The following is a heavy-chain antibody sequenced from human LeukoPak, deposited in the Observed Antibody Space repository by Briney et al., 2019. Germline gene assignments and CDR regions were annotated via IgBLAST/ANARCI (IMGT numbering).Heavy chain of an antibody. D-gene: IGHD2-8*01. Sequence: PSETLSLTCSVSDASINDYYWTWIRQPPGKGLEWIGYVYHTGTSGYHPSLKSRVAISLDTSKNQVSLKLSSVIAGDTAVYFCTRVVNGGHFDYWGQGALVTVSS. CDR3: TRVVNGGHFDY. CDR2: VYHTGTS. CDR1: DASINDYY. J-gene: IGHJ4*02. V-gene: IGHV4-59*12.